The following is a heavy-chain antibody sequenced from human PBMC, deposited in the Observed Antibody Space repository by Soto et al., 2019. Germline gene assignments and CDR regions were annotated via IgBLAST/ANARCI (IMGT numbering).Heavy chain of an antibody. Sequence: QVQLVQSGAEVKKPGSSVKVSCKASGGTFSSYTISWVRHAPGQGLEWMGRIIPILGIANYAQKFQGRVTITEDKSTRTADMKLSSLRSEGSAVYYCAATPYLSSTICDDDAFDIWGQGTMVTVSS. V-gene: IGHV1-69*02. CDR1: GGTFSSYT. J-gene: IGHJ3*02. CDR2: IIPILGIA. D-gene: IGHD2-2*01. CDR3: AATPYLSSTICDDDAFDI.